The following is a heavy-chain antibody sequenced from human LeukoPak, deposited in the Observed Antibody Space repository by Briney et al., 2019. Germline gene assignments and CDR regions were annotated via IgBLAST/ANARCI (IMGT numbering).Heavy chain of an antibody. J-gene: IGHJ6*02. CDR2: VRFDGTRK. CDR3: EGGMDV. CDR1: GFNLSRYG. Sequence: PGGSLRLSCAASGFNLSRYGVHWVRQAPGKGLEWAAYVRFDGTRKYYKDSVKGRFTISRDNSKNTLDLQMNSLRTEDSAIYYCEGGMDVWGLGTTVTVSS. V-gene: IGHV3-30*02.